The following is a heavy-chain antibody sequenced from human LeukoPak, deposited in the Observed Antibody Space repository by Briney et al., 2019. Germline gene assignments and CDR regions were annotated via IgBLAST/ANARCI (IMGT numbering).Heavy chain of an antibody. CDR3: ARGSAMVNDY. Sequence: PGGSLRLSCAHSGDTFRSYSLNWVRDAPGKGLEWVSYICSSSSYIYYADSVKGRFTISRDNAKNSLYLQMNSLRGEDTAVYYCARGSAMVNDYWGQGTLVSVCS. D-gene: IGHD4/OR15-4a*01. CDR1: GDTFRSYS. V-gene: IGHV3-21*05. J-gene: IGHJ4*02. CDR2: ICSSSSYI.